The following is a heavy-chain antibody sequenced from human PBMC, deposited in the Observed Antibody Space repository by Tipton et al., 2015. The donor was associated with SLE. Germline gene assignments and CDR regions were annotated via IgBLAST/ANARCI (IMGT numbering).Heavy chain of an antibody. CDR3: ARDRPSGNDAFDI. V-gene: IGHV4-59*01. CDR2: IYYSGST. Sequence: TLSLTCTVSGGSISSYYWSWIRQPPGKGLDWIGYIYYSGSTNYNPSLKSRVTISVDTSKNQFSLKLRSVTAADTAVYYCARDRPSGNDAFDIWGQGTMVTVSS. J-gene: IGHJ3*02. D-gene: IGHD3-3*01. CDR1: GGSISSYY.